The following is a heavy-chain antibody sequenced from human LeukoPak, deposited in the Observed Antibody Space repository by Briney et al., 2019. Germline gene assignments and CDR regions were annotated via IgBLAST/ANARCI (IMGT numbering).Heavy chain of an antibody. D-gene: IGHD6-19*01. V-gene: IGHV1-8*01. CDR3: ARSNVAVAGNDY. CDR2: MNPNSGNT. Sequence: ASVKVSXKASGYTFTSYDINWVRQATGRGLEWIGWMNPNSGNTGYAQKFQGRVTMTRNTSISTAYMELSSLRSEDTAVYYCARSNVAVAGNDYWGQGTLVTVSS. CDR1: GYTFTSYD. J-gene: IGHJ4*02.